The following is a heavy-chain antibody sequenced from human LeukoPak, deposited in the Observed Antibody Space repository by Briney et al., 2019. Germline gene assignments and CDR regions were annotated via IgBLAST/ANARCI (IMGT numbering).Heavy chain of an antibody. D-gene: IGHD3-9*01. CDR2: IYPSGGST. CDR1: GYTFTSYY. CDR3: ARLYDISNSWFDP. J-gene: IGHJ5*02. Sequence: ASVKVSCTASGYTFTSYYMHWVRQAPGQGLEWMGMIYPSGGSTSYAQKFQGRVTMTRDTSTSIVYMKMSSLRSEDTAVYYCARLYDISNSWFDPWGQGTLVSVSS. V-gene: IGHV1-46*03.